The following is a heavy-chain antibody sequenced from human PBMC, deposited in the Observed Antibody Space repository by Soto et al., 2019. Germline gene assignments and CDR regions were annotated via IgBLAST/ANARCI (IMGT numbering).Heavy chain of an antibody. J-gene: IGHJ4*02. CDR3: AKEKYYYDSSGYYFDY. Sequence: EVQLLESGGGLVQPGGSLRLSCAASGFTFSSYAMSWVRQAPGKGLEWVSASSGSGGSTYYADSVKGRFTISRDNSKNTLYLQMNSLRAEDTAVYYCAKEKYYYDSSGYYFDYWGQGTLVTVSS. V-gene: IGHV3-23*01. CDR2: SSGSGGST. D-gene: IGHD3-22*01. CDR1: GFTFSSYA.